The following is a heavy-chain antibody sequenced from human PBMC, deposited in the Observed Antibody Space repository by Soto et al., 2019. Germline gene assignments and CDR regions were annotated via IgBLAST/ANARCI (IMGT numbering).Heavy chain of an antibody. CDR2: IYYSGRT. V-gene: IGHV4-39*01. Sequence: QLQLQESGPGLVKPSETLSLTCTVSGGSISSSSYYWGWIRQPPGKGLEWIGSIYYSGRTYYNPSLKRRVTLSVDPSTNQLPLQLASVTAAATPVYYCASQPTTVPTVGGFDPWGQGTLVTVSS. CDR3: ASQPTTVPTVGGFDP. D-gene: IGHD4-17*01. CDR1: GGSISSSSYY. J-gene: IGHJ5*02.